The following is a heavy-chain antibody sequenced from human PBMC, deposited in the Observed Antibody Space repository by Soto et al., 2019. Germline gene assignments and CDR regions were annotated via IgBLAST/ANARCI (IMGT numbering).Heavy chain of an antibody. V-gene: IGHV3-23*01. CDR2: ISGSGGST. CDR1: GFTFSSYA. Sequence: GGSLRLSCAASGFTFSSYAMSWVRQAPGKGLEWVSAISGSGGSTYYADSVKGRFTISRDNSKNTLYLQMNSLRAEDTAVYYCAKLSSTVTIQGYYGMDVWGQGTTVTVSS. J-gene: IGHJ6*02. CDR3: AKLSSTVTIQGYYGMDV. D-gene: IGHD4-4*01.